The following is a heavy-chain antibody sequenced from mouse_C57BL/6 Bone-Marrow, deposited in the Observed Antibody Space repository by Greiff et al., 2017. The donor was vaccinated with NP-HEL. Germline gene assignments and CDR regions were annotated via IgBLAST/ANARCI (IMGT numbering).Heavy chain of an antibody. CDR2: IYPRSGNT. CDR3: ARSGVYYYGSSYYYFDY. J-gene: IGHJ2*01. Sequence: QVQLQQSGAELARPGASVKLSCKASGYTFTSYGISWVKQRTGQGLEWIGEIYPRSGNTYYNEKFKGKATLTADKSSSTAYMELRSLTSEDSAVYFCARSGVYYYGSSYYYFDYWGQGTTLTVSS. CDR1: GYTFTSYG. D-gene: IGHD1-1*01. V-gene: IGHV1-81*01.